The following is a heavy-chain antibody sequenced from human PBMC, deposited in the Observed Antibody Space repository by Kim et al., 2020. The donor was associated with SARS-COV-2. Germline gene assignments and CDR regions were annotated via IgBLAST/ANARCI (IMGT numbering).Heavy chain of an antibody. J-gene: IGHJ6*02. CDR1: GFTFSSYW. CDR3: ARDRGGGDIVVVPAAPPLRSYYYGMDV. V-gene: IGHV3-74*01. CDR2: INSDGSST. D-gene: IGHD2-2*01. Sequence: GGSLRLSCAASGFTFSSYWMHWVRQAPGKGLVWVSRINSDGSSTSYADSVKGRFTISRDNAKNTLYLQMNSLRAEDTAVYYCARDRGGGDIVVVPAAPPLRSYYYGMDVWGQGTTVTVSS.